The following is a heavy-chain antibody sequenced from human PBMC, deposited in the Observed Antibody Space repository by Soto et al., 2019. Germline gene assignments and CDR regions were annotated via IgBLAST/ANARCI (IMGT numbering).Heavy chain of an antibody. CDR3: ASPSAIRYCSSPSCPAGSNYYYYGMDV. CDR2: GIARFGTA. D-gene: IGHD2-2*01. Sequence: SSVKVSCKASGGTFSSYAISWVRQAPGQGLEWMGGGIARFGTANYAQKFQGRVTITADESTSTAYMELSSLRSEDTAVYYCASPSAIRYCSSPSCPAGSNYYYYGMDVWGQGTTVTVSS. V-gene: IGHV1-69*13. CDR1: GGTFSSYA. J-gene: IGHJ6*02.